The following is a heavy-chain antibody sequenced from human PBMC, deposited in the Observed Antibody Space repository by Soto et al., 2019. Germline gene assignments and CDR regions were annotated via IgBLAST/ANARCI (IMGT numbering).Heavy chain of an antibody. V-gene: IGHV4-34*01. CDR3: ARAFGSGSPRSWFDP. CDR2: INHSGST. J-gene: IGHJ5*02. CDR1: GGSFSGYY. Sequence: SETLSLTCAVYGGSFSGYYWSWIRQPPGKGLEWIGEINHSGSTNYNPSLKSRVTISVDTSKNQFSLKLSSVTAADTAVYYCARAFGSGSPRSWFDPWGQGTLVTVSS. D-gene: IGHD3-10*01.